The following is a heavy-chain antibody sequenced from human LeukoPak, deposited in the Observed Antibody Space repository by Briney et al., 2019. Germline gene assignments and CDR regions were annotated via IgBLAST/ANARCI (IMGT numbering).Heavy chain of an antibody. CDR1: GYTFTGYY. D-gene: IGHD7-27*01. CDR3: ARGANWGTTDY. J-gene: IGHJ4*02. CDR2: INPNSGGT. V-gene: IGHV1-2*02. Sequence: ASVKVSCKASGYTFTGYYMHWVRQAPGQGLEWMGWINPNSGGTNHAQKFQGRVTMTRDTSISTAYMKLSRLRSDDTAVYYCARGANWGTTDYWGQGTLVTVSS.